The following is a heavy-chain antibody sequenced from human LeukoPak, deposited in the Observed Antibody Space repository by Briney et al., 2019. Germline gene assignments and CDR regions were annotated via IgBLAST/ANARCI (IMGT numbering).Heavy chain of an antibody. CDR3: AKDPRTAAAYYFDY. CDR2: ISRDGRDK. V-gene: IGHV3-30*18. CDR1: GFTFSSYA. Sequence: GGSLRLSCAASGFTFSSYAMHWVRRAPGKGLEWVAVISRDGRDKHHADSVKGRFTISRDNSKNTLYLQMDSLRAEGTAVYFCAKDPRTAAAYYFDYWGQGILVTVSS. D-gene: IGHD6-13*01. J-gene: IGHJ4*02.